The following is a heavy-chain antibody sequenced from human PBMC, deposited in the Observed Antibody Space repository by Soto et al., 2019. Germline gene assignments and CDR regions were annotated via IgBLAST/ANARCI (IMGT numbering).Heavy chain of an antibody. V-gene: IGHV4-39*01. Sequence: PSETLSLTCTVSGASIASSSYYWAWIRQPPGKGLEWVGSIYYSGTTSYNPSLKSRVTISIDTSQSQFSLKLRSVSAADAAVYYCARHEYSDFYFDYWGQGTPVTVS. J-gene: IGHJ4*02. CDR2: IYYSGTT. CDR1: GASIASSSYY. CDR3: ARHEYSDFYFDY. D-gene: IGHD4-4*01.